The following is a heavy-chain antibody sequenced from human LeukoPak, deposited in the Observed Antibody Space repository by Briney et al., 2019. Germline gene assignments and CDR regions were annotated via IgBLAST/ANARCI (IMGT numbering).Heavy chain of an antibody. CDR1: GFTFDDYA. CDR3: AKSRTMYYFDY. Sequence: PGGSLRLSCPASGFTFDDYAMHWVRQAPGKGLEWVSGISWNSGSIGYADSVKGRFTISRDNAKNSLYLQMNSLRAEDTALYYCAKSRTMYYFDYWGQGTLVTVSS. D-gene: IGHD1-14*01. J-gene: IGHJ4*02. CDR2: ISWNSGSI. V-gene: IGHV3-9*01.